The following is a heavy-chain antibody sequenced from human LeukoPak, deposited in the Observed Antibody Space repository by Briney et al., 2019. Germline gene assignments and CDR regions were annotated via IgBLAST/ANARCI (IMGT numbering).Heavy chain of an antibody. CDR3: ARSPIVVVSTFDY. CDR2: INAGNGNT. V-gene: IGHV1-3*01. D-gene: IGHD3-22*01. CDR1: GYTFTSYA. J-gene: IGHJ4*02. Sequence: ASVKVSCKASGYTFTSYAMHWLRQAPGQRLEWMGWINAGNGNTKYSQKFQGRVTITRDTSASTAYMELSSLRSEDTVVYYCARSPIVVVSTFDYWGQGTLVTVSS.